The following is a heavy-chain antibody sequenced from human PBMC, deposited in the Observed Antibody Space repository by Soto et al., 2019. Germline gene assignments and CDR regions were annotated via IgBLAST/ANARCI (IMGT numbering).Heavy chain of an antibody. D-gene: IGHD2-2*01. CDR3: ARDGSGGLYCSSTSCAPYDY. CDR2: ISSSSSYI. Sequence: KPGGSLRLSCAASGFTFSSYSMNWVRQAPGKGLEWVSSISSSSSYIYYADSVKGRFTISRDNAKNSLYLQMNSLRAEDTAVYYCARDGSGGLYCSSTSCAPYDYWGQGTLVTVSS. V-gene: IGHV3-21*01. J-gene: IGHJ4*02. CDR1: GFTFSSYS.